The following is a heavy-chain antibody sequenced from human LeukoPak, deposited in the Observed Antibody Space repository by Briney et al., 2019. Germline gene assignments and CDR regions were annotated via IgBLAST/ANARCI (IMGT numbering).Heavy chain of an antibody. CDR2: INHRGST. Sequence: SETLSLTCAVYGGSFTSYYWSWIRQPPGKGLEWIGEINHRGSTNYNPSLKSRVTISVDTSKNQFSLKLSSVTAADTTVYYCARVLVVAATVGFDYWGQGTLVTVSS. CDR3: ARVLVVAATVGFDY. CDR1: GGSFTSYY. J-gene: IGHJ4*02. D-gene: IGHD2-15*01. V-gene: IGHV4-34*01.